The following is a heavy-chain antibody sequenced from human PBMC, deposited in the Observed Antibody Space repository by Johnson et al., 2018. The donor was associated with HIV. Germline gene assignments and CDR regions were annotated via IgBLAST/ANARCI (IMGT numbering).Heavy chain of an antibody. CDR3: ARDRVPAAIGLAYRGAFDI. J-gene: IGHJ3*02. V-gene: IGHV3-30*03. D-gene: IGHD2-2*02. CDR1: RFTFSSYG. Sequence: QVQLVESGGGVVQPGRSLRLSCVASRFTFSSYGMHWVRQAPGKGLEWVAVISYVGANKYYADSVKGRFTISRDNSKNTLYLQMNSLRAEDTAVYYCARDRVPAAIGLAYRGAFDIWGQGTMVTVSS. CDR2: ISYVGANK.